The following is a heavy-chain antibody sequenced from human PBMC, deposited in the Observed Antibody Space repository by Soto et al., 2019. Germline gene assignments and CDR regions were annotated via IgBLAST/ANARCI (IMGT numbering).Heavy chain of an antibody. CDR1: GYTFTSYG. V-gene: IGHV1-18*01. D-gene: IGHD2-2*01. J-gene: IGHJ3*02. Sequence: ASVKVSCKASGYTFTSYGISWVRQAPGQGLEWMGWISAYNGNTNYAQKLQGRVTMTTDTSTSTAYMELRSLRSDDTAVYYCAREPFVLGYCSSTSCLRGGAFDIWGQGTIVTVSS. CDR2: ISAYNGNT. CDR3: AREPFVLGYCSSTSCLRGGAFDI.